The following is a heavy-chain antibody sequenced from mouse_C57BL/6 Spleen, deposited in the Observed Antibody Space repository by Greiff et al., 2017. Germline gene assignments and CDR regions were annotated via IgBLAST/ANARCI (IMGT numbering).Heavy chain of an antibody. J-gene: IGHJ2*01. V-gene: IGHV1-4*01. D-gene: IGHD4-1*01. CDR1: GYTFTSYT. Sequence: VKLVESGAELARPGASVKMSCKASGYTFTSYTMHWVKQRPGQGLEWIGYINPSSGYTKYNQKFKDKATLTADKSSSTAYMQLSSLTSEDSAVYYCARRANWTPYFDYWGQGTTLTVSS. CDR2: INPSSGYT. CDR3: ARRANWTPYFDY.